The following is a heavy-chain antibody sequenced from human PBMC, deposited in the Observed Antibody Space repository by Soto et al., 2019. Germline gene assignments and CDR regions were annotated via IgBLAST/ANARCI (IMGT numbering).Heavy chain of an antibody. V-gene: IGHV4-59*11. D-gene: IGHD7-27*01. J-gene: IGHJ4*02. Sequence: QVQLQESGPGLVKPSETLSLTCTVSGGSINNHYWSWIRQPPGQVLEWIGYIYYSGSTNYNPSLKSRVTMSVDTSKNQFSLKLSSLTAADTAIYYCARANWFFDYWGQGTLVTVSS. CDR1: GGSINNHY. CDR2: IYYSGST. CDR3: ARANWFFDY.